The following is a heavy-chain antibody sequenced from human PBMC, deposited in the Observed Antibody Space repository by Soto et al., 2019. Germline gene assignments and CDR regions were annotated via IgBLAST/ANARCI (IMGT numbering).Heavy chain of an antibody. CDR2: MNPNSGNT. D-gene: IGHD3-10*01. J-gene: IGHJ3*02. CDR3: ATHGTQVRNDAFDI. CDR1: GYTFTSYD. Sequence: ASVKVSCKASGYTFTSYDINWVRQATGQGLEWMGWMNPNSGNTGYAQKFQGRVTMTRNTSLTTAYMELSSLRSADTAVYYCATHGTQVRNDAFDIWGQGTMVTVSS. V-gene: IGHV1-8*01.